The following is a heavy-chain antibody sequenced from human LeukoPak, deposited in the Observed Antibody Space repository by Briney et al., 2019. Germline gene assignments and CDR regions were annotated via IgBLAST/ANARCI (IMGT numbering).Heavy chain of an antibody. V-gene: IGHV3-30*04. J-gene: IGHJ4*02. D-gene: IGHD3-10*01. CDR3: ARVSQGGSGSYWAPFDY. CDR1: GFTFSSYA. CDR2: ISYDGSNK. Sequence: GGSLRLSCAASGFTFSSYAMHWVRQAPGKGLEWVAVISYDGSNKYYADSVKGRFTISRDNSKNTLYLQMNSLRAEDTAVYYCARVSQGGSGSYWAPFDYWGQGTLVTVSS.